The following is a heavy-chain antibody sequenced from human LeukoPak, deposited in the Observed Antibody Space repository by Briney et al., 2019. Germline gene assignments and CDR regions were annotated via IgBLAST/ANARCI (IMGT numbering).Heavy chain of an antibody. CDR1: GGSFSGYY. J-gene: IGHJ4*02. CDR3: AVRGYSDRRWDY. V-gene: IGHV4-34*01. D-gene: IGHD3-9*01. CDR2: ITHSGST. Sequence: SETLSLTCAVYGGSFSGYYWSWIRQPPGKGLEWIGEITHSGSTNYNPSLKSRVTISVDTSKNQFSLKLSSVTAADTAVYYCAVRGYSDRRWDYWGQGTLVTVSS.